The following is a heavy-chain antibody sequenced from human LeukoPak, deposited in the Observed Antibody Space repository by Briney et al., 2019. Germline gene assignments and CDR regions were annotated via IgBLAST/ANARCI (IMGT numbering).Heavy chain of an antibody. V-gene: IGHV1-69*04. J-gene: IGHJ4*02. D-gene: IGHD1-26*01. CDR1: GGTFSSYA. Sequence: ASVKVSCKASGGTFSSYAISWVRQAPGQGLEWMGRIIPILGIANYAQKFQGRVTITADKSTSTAYMELSSLRSEDTAVYYCASPQSGSYYDYWGQGTLVTVSS. CDR2: IIPILGIA. CDR3: ASPQSGSYYDY.